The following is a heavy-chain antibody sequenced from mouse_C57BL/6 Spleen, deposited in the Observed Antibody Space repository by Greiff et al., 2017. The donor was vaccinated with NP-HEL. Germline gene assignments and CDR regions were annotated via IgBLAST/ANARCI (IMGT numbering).Heavy chain of an antibody. CDR3: MRLYSNFFMDY. V-gene: IGHV10-1*01. Sequence: EVKLVESGGGLVQPKGSLKLSCAASGFSFNTYAMNWVRQAPGKGLEWVARIRSKSNNYATYYADSVKDRFTISRDDSESMLYLQMNNLKTEDTAMYYCMRLYSNFFMDYWGQGTSVTVSS. J-gene: IGHJ4*01. CDR2: IRSKSNNYAT. CDR1: GFSFNTYA. D-gene: IGHD2-5*01.